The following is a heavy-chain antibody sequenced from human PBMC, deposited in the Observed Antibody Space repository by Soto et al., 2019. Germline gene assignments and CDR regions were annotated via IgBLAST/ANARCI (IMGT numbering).Heavy chain of an antibody. Sequence: SETLSLTCAVYGGSFSGYYWSWIRQPPGKGLEWIGYIYYSGSTNYNPSLKSRVTISVDTSKNQFSLKLSSVTAADTAVYYCARQISLKGVVVDYWGQGTLVTVSS. D-gene: IGHD2-15*01. CDR2: IYYSGST. J-gene: IGHJ4*02. V-gene: IGHV4-59*08. CDR1: GGSFSGYY. CDR3: ARQISLKGVVVDY.